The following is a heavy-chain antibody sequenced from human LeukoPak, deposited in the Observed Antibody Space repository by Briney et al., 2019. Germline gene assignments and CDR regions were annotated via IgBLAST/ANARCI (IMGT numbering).Heavy chain of an antibody. CDR3: TTALLWFGELLNDY. CDR1: GFTFSNAW. Sequence: GGSLRLSCAASGFTFSNAWMSWVRQAPGKGLEWVGRIKSKTDGGTTDYAAPVKGRFTISRDDSKNTLYLQMNSLKTEDTAVYYCTTALLWFGELLNDYWGQGTLVTVSS. J-gene: IGHJ4*02. V-gene: IGHV3-15*01. D-gene: IGHD3-10*01. CDR2: IKSKTDGGTT.